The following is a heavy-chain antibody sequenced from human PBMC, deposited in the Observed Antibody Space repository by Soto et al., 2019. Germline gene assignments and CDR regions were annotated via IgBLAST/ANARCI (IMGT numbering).Heavy chain of an antibody. D-gene: IGHD5-18*01. J-gene: IGHJ6*02. Sequence: QVQLVESGGGVVQPGRSLRLSCAASGFTFSSYTIHWVRQAPGKGLEWVALILYDGGNKYYADSVKGGFTISRDNSKNTLYLQMNSLTAEDTAVYYCARDNGYSHGHRMDVWGQGTTVTVSS. CDR1: GFTFSSYT. V-gene: IGHV3-30-3*01. CDR3: ARDNGYSHGHRMDV. CDR2: ILYDGGNK.